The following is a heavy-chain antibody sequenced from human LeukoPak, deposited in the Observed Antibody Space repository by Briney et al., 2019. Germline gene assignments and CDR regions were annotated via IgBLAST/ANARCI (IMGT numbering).Heavy chain of an antibody. CDR3: ASYTMVRGVRRGAFDI. J-gene: IGHJ3*02. CDR1: GYSFTSYW. Sequence: GESLKISFKGSGYSFTSYWIGWVRQMPGKGLEWMGIIYPGDSDTRYSPSFQGQVTISADKSISTAYLQWSSLKASDTAMYYCASYTMVRGVRRGAFDIWGQGTMVTVSS. CDR2: IYPGDSDT. V-gene: IGHV5-51*01. D-gene: IGHD3-10*01.